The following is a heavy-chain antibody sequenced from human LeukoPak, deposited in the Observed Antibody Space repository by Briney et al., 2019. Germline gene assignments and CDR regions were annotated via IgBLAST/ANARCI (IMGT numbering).Heavy chain of an antibody. D-gene: IGHD6-19*01. CDR1: GFTFSRYW. Sequence: PGGSLRLSCAASGFTFSRYWMHRVPQAPGRGPVWVSRINSDGRSTNYADSVKGRFTISRDNAKNTLNLQMNSLRAEDTAVYYCARDPDSSGWASIEYWGQGTLATVSS. CDR2: INSDGRST. CDR3: ARDPDSSGWASIEY. J-gene: IGHJ4*02. V-gene: IGHV3-74*01.